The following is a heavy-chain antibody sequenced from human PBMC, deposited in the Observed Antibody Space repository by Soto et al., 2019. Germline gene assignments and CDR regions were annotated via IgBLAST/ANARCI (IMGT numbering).Heavy chain of an antibody. V-gene: IGHV1-3*01. J-gene: IGHJ4*02. CDR2: INAGNGNT. D-gene: IGHD3-22*01. Sequence: QVQLVQSGAEVKKPGASVKVSCKASGYTFTSYAMHWVRQAPGQSLEWMGWINAGNGNTKYSQKFQGRVTITRDTSASTAYMGLSSLRSEDTAVYYRARGDYYDIHDYWGQGTLVTVSS. CDR3: ARGDYYDIHDY. CDR1: GYTFTSYA.